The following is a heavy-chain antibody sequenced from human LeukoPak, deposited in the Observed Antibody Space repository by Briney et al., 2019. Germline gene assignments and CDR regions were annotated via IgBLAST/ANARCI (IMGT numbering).Heavy chain of an antibody. CDR2: IRYDGSNK. CDR1: GFTFSSYG. CDR3: ARVYFDSSGYPTTDYFDY. V-gene: IGHV3-30*02. J-gene: IGHJ4*02. D-gene: IGHD3-22*01. Sequence: GGSLRLSCAASGFTFSSYGMHWVRQAPGKGLEWVAFIRYDGSNKYYADSVKGRFTISRDNAKNSLYLQMNSLRAEDTAVYYCARVYFDSSGYPTTDYFDYWGQGTLVTVSS.